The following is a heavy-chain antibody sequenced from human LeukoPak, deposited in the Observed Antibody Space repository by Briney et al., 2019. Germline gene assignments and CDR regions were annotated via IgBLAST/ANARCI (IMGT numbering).Heavy chain of an antibody. Sequence: SVKVSCKASGGTFSSYAISWVRQAPGQGREWMGGIIPIFGTANYAQKFQGRVTITADESTSTAYMELSSLRSEDTAVYYCARAPYYDFWSGYSYFDYWGQGTLVTVSS. CDR3: ARAPYYDFWSGYSYFDY. D-gene: IGHD3-3*01. V-gene: IGHV1-69*13. CDR1: GGTFSSYA. CDR2: IIPIFGTA. J-gene: IGHJ4*02.